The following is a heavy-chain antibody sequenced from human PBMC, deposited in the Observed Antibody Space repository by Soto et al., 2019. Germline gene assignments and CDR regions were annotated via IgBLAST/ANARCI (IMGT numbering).Heavy chain of an antibody. V-gene: IGHV4-34*01. CDR2: INHSGST. Sequence: PSETLSLTCAVYGGSFSGYYWSWIRQPPGKGLEWIGEINHSGSTNYNPSLKSRVTISVDTSKNQFSLKLSSVTAADTAVYYCARGGGASPYYDFWSGYHNHYYYYGMDVWGQGTTVTVSS. CDR3: ARGGGASPYYDFWSGYHNHYYYYGMDV. D-gene: IGHD3-3*01. CDR1: GGSFSGYY. J-gene: IGHJ6*02.